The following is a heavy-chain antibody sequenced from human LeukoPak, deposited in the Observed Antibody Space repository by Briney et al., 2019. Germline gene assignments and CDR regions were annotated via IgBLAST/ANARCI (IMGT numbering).Heavy chain of an antibody. J-gene: IGHJ4*02. CDR3: ARGVEYSSSSGLGY. D-gene: IGHD6-6*01. V-gene: IGHV4-59*01. CDR2: IYYSGST. Sequence: PSETLSLTCTVSGGSIRSYYWSWIRQPPGKGLEWIGYIYYSGSTNYNPPLKSRVTISVDTSKNQFSLKLSSVTAADTAVYYCARGVEYSSSSGLGYWGQGTLVTVSS. CDR1: GGSIRSYY.